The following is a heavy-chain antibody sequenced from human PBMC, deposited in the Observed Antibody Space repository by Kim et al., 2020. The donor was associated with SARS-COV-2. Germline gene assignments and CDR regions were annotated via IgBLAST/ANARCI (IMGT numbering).Heavy chain of an antibody. CDR3: ARDKIEQQLDYYYGMDV. Sequence: GGSLRLSCAASGFTFSSYSMNWVRQAPGKGLEWVSSISSSSSYIYYADSVKGRFTISRDNAKNSLYLQMNSLRAEDTAVYYCARDKIEQQLDYYYGMDVWGQGTTVTVSS. CDR2: ISSSSSYI. CDR1: GFTFSSYS. J-gene: IGHJ6*02. V-gene: IGHV3-21*01. D-gene: IGHD6-13*01.